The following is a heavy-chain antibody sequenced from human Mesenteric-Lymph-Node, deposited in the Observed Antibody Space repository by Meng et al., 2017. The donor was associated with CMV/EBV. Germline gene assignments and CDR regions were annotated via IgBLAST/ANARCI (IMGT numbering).Heavy chain of an antibody. Sequence: GGSLRLSCAASGFTFSSYWMHWVRQAPGKGLEWVSGLSWNSGIIVYADSVKGRFTISRDNAKNSLYLQMNSLRAEDTALYYCAKSVSGSSYYFDLWGQGTLVTSPQ. CDR1: GFTFSSYW. V-gene: IGHV3-9*01. CDR3: AKSVSGSSYYFDL. CDR2: LSWNSGII. D-gene: IGHD3-10*01. J-gene: IGHJ4*02.